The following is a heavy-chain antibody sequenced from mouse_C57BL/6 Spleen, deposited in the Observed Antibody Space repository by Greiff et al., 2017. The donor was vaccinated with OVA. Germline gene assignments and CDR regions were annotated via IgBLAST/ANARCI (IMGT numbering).Heavy chain of an antibody. CDR2: IDPETGGT. CDR3: TRWAGTDY. V-gene: IGHV1-15*01. J-gene: IGHJ2*01. Sequence: VKLMESGAELVRPGASVTLSCKASGYTFTDYEMHWVKQTPVHGLEWIGAIDPETGGTAYNQKFKGKAILTADKSSSTAYMELRSLTSEDSAVYYCTRWAGTDYWGQGTTLTVSS. D-gene: IGHD4-1*01. CDR1: GYTFTDYE.